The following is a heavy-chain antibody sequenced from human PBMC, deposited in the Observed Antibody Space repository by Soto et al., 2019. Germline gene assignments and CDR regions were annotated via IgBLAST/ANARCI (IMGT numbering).Heavy chain of an antibody. CDR2: IIPIFGDT. D-gene: IGHD4-17*01. V-gene: IGHV1-69*05. J-gene: IGHJ5*02. CDR1: GGTFSSYA. Sequence: SVKVSCKASGGTFSSYAISWVRQAPGQGLEWMGGIIPIFGDTKYAQKFQVRVTMTTDTSTTTAYLELRSLRSDDTAVYYCARHHGPATSENWFDPWGQGTLVTVSS. CDR3: ARHHGPATSENWFDP.